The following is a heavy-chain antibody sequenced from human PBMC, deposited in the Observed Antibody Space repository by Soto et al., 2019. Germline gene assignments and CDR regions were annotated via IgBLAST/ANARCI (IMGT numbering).Heavy chain of an antibody. J-gene: IGHJ4*02. V-gene: IGHV4-4*07. CDR3: AREGSYSAYNFAHGIQLWSFDF. D-gene: IGHD5-12*01. Sequence: QVRLQESGPGLLKPSETLSLTCTVSGGSINTFYWSWVRQPAGKGLEWIGRIFSSGSTSFNPSLESSVAMSVDTSKNRFSLNSSSMTAADMAVYYCAREGSYSAYNFAHGIQLWSFDFWGQGALVTVSS. CDR2: IFSSGST. CDR1: GGSINTFY.